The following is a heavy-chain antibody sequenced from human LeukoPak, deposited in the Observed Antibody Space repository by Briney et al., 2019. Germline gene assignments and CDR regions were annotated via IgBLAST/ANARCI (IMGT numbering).Heavy chain of an antibody. D-gene: IGHD1-14*01. CDR2: IYYDGTT. J-gene: IGHJ5*02. CDR1: GYSISSGYY. V-gene: IGHV4-38-2*02. Sequence: SETLSLTCTVSGYSISSGYYWVWIRQPPGQGLEWIGSIYYDGTTYYNPSLKSRVFISLDTSKNQFSLKLSSVTAADTAVYYCARDYPYTRNWFDPWGQGTLVTVSS. CDR3: ARDYPYTRNWFDP.